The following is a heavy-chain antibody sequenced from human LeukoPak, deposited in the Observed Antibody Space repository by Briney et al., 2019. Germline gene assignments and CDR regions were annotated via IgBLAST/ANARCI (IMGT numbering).Heavy chain of an antibody. Sequence: ASVKVSCKASGYTFTGYYMHWVRQAPGQGLEWMGWINPNSGGTNYAQKFQGRVTMTRDTSISTAYMELSRLRSDDTAVYYCARSPGYSGYSGFDPWGQGTLVTVSS. V-gene: IGHV1-2*02. CDR2: INPNSGGT. J-gene: IGHJ5*02. D-gene: IGHD5-12*01. CDR3: ARSPGYSGYSGFDP. CDR1: GYTFTGYY.